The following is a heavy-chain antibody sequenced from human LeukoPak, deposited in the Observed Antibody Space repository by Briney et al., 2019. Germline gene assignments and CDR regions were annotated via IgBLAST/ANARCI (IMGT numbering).Heavy chain of an antibody. J-gene: IGHJ4*02. CDR3: ARDGSPGDRIGYFDY. D-gene: IGHD7-27*01. CDR1: GVTFSTYW. V-gene: IGHV3-53*01. Sequence: GGSLRLSCAASGVTFSTYWMHWVRQAPGKGLEWVSVIYSGGSTYYADSVKGRFTISRDNSKNTLYLQMNSLRAEDTAVYYCARDGSPGDRIGYFDYWGQGTLVTVSS. CDR2: IYSGGST.